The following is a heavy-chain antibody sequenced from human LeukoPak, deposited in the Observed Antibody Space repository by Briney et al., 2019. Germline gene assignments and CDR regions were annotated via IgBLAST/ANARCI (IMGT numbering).Heavy chain of an antibody. CDR2: ISWNSGSI. J-gene: IGHJ4*02. CDR3: ARYPLYDSGYGVDY. V-gene: IGHV3-9*01. CDR1: GFTFDDYA. Sequence: PGRSLRLSCAASGFTFDDYAMHWVRHAPGKGLEWVSGISWNSGSIGYADSVKGRFTISRDNAKNSLYLQMNSLRADDTAVYYCARYPLYDSGYGVDYWGQGTLVTVSS. D-gene: IGHD5-12*01.